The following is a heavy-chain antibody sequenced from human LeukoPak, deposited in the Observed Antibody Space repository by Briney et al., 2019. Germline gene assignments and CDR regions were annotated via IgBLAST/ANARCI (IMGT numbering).Heavy chain of an antibody. J-gene: IGHJ6*02. Sequence: GGSLRLSCAASGFIFDDYAMHWVRQAPGKGLEWVSGIAWNSGTIGYADSVKGRFTISRDNAKNSLYLQMNSLRAEDTALYYCAKDNLGYYYYGMDVWGQGTTVTVCS. V-gene: IGHV3-9*01. CDR1: GFIFDDYA. CDR3: AKDNLGYYYYGMDV. CDR2: IAWNSGTI.